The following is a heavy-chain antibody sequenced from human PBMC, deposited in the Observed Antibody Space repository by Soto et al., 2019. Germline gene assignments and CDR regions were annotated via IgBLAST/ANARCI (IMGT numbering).Heavy chain of an antibody. CDR2: IKQDGSNK. V-gene: IGHV3-7*01. D-gene: IGHD2-2*01. J-gene: IGHJ4*02. CDR1: GFTFSSYW. CDR3: ARDDGYCISTSCPTPDY. Sequence: TGGSKILSCAASGFTFSSYWMSWVRQAPGKGLEWVANIKQDGSNKYYADSVKGRFTISRDNSKNTLYLQMNSLRAEDTAVYYCARDDGYCISTSCPTPDYWGQGTLVTVS.